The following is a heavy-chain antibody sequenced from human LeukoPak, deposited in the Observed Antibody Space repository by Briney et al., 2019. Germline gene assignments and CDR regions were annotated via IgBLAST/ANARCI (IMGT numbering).Heavy chain of an antibody. CDR3: AKTYYYDSSGSFLDY. CDR1: GFTFSDYY. J-gene: IGHJ4*02. Sequence: GGSLRLSCAASGFTFSDYYVSWIRQAPGKGLEWVAFIRYDGSNKYYADSVKGRFTISRDNSKNTLYLQMNSLRAEDTAVYYCAKTYYYDSSGSFLDYWGQGTLVTVSS. D-gene: IGHD3-22*01. CDR2: IRYDGSNK. V-gene: IGHV3-30*02.